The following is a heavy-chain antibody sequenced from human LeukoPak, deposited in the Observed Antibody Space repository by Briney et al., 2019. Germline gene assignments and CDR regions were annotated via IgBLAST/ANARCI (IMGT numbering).Heavy chain of an antibody. CDR3: ARRKVQLEGQYYFDY. CDR1: GYTFTSYD. Sequence: ASVKVSCKASGYTFTSYDINWVRQATGQGLEWMGWMNPNSGNTGYAQKFQGRATMTRNTSISTAYMELSSLRSEDTAVYYCARRKVQLEGQYYFDYWGQGTLVTVSS. CDR2: MNPNSGNT. J-gene: IGHJ4*02. D-gene: IGHD1-1*01. V-gene: IGHV1-8*01.